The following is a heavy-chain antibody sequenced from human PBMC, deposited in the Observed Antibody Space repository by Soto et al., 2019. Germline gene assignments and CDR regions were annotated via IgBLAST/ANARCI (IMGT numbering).Heavy chain of an antibody. CDR2: INANSGGT. Sequence: ASVKVSCKASGYTFTSYGISWVRQAPGQGLEWMGWINANSGGTNYAQKFQGRVTMTRDTSISTAYMELSRLRSDDTAVYYCARGRGATGVVNWFDPWGQGTLVTVSS. CDR1: GYTFTSYG. V-gene: IGHV1-2*02. CDR3: ARGRGATGVVNWFDP. D-gene: IGHD1-26*01. J-gene: IGHJ5*02.